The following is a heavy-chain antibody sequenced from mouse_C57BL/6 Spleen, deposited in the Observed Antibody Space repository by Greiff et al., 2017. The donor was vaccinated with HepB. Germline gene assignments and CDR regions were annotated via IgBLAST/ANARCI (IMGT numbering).Heavy chain of an antibody. J-gene: IGHJ3*01. CDR3: ARRGDDGYYPFAY. D-gene: IGHD2-3*01. CDR2: INPNNGGT. V-gene: IGHV1-18*01. Sequence: VQLKESGPELVKPGASVKIPCKASGYTFTDYNMDWVKQSHGKSLEWIGDINPNNGGTIYNQKFKGKATLTVDKSSSTAYMELRSLTSEDTAVYYCARRGDDGYYPFAYWGQGTLVTVSA. CDR1: GYTFTDYN.